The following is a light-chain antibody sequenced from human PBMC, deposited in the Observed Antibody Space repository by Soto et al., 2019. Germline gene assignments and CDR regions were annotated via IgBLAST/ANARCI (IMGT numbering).Light chain of an antibody. CDR1: QTISSSF. J-gene: IGKJ4*01. CDR2: RAS. V-gene: IGKV3-20*01. CDR3: HQLGSSPPDT. Sequence: EIVLTQSPGTLSLSPGDRATLSCRASQTISSSFLAWYQQKPGQAPRLLIYRASTRAPGMADRFSGSGSSTYFTLIISSLQPADFSVYYYHQLGSSPPDTFGRGTKVEIK.